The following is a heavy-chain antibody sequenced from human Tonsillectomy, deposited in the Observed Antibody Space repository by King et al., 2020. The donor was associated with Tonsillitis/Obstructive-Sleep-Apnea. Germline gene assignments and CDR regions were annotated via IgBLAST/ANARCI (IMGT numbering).Heavy chain of an antibody. CDR3: ARDRGYDFSSGYSPFDY. V-gene: IGHV3-30*04. Sequence: VQLVESGGGVVQPGRSLRLSCAASGFTFSLYAMHWVRQAPGKGLEWVALISYDGSNKYYADSVKGRFTISRDNSKNRLYLKMNSLRAEDTAVYYCARDRGYDFSSGYSPFDYWGQGTLVTVAS. J-gene: IGHJ4*02. CDR2: ISYDGSNK. D-gene: IGHD3-3*01. CDR1: GFTFSLYA.